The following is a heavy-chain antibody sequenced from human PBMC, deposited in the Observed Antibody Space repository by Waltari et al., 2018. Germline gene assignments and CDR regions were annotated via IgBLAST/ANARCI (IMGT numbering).Heavy chain of an antibody. V-gene: IGHV3-64*01. Sequence: EVQLVESGGGLVQPGGSLRLSCAASGFTFSSYAMHWVRQAPGKGLEYVSAISSNGGSTYYANSVKGRFTISRDNSKNTLYLQMGSLRAEDMAVYYCATNLWFGELLIFDYWGQGTLVTVSS. J-gene: IGHJ4*02. CDR2: ISSNGGST. CDR3: ATNLWFGELLIFDY. D-gene: IGHD3-10*01. CDR1: GFTFSSYA.